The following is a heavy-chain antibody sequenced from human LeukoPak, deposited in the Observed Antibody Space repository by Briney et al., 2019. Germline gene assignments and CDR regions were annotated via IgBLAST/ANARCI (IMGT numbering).Heavy chain of an antibody. CDR1: GFTFSNAW. J-gene: IGHJ5*02. CDR2: IKSKTDGGTT. CDR3: TTEKQQLVLWALEEVWFDP. Sequence: KPGGSLRLSCAASGFTFSNAWMSWVRQAPGKGLEWVGRIKSKTDGGTTDYAATVKGRFTISRDDSKKALYLQMNSLKTEDTAVYYCTTEKQQLVLWALEEVWFDPWGQGTLVTVSS. V-gene: IGHV3-15*01. D-gene: IGHD6-13*01.